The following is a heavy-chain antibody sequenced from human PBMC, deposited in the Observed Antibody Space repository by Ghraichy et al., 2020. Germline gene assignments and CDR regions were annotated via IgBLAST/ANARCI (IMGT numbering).Heavy chain of an antibody. Sequence: GGSLRLSCSASGFTFSSYAMHWVRQAPGKGLEYVSAISSNGGSTYYADSVKGRFTISRDNSKNTLYLQMSSLRAEDTAVYYCVKDPAVTGSENWNDAGYFDYWGQGTLVTVSS. CDR2: ISSNGGST. CDR1: GFTFSSYA. D-gene: IGHD1-1*01. CDR3: VKDPAVTGSENWNDAGYFDY. J-gene: IGHJ4*02. V-gene: IGHV3-64D*09.